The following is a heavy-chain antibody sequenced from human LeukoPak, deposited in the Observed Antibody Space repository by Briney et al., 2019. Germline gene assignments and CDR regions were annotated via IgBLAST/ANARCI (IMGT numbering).Heavy chain of an antibody. CDR1: GGSFSGYY. D-gene: IGHD6-19*01. J-gene: IGHJ4*02. V-gene: IGHV3-21*01. CDR2: ISSSSSYI. CDR3: ARDGYSSGWYDSNFDY. Sequence: PSETLSLTCAVYGGSFSGYYWSWIRQAPGKGLEWVSSISSSSSYIYYADSVKGRFTISRDNAKNSLYLQMNSLRAEDTAVYYCARDGYSSGWYDSNFDYWGRGTLVTVSS.